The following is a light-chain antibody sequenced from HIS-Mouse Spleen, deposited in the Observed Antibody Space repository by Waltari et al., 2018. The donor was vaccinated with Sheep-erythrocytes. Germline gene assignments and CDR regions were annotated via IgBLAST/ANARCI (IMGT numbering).Light chain of an antibody. CDR2: DVS. J-gene: IGLJ1*01. CDR3: CSYAGSYNHV. Sequence: QSALTQPRSVSGSPGQSVTISCTGTSSDVGAYNYVPWYQQHPGKAPNLMIYDVSKRPSGVPDRFSGSKSGNTASLTISGLQAEDEADYYCCSYAGSYNHVFGTGTKVTVL. V-gene: IGLV2-11*01. CDR1: SSDVGAYNY.